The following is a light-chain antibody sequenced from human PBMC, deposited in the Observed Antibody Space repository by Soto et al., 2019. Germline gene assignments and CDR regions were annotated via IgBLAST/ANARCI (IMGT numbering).Light chain of an antibody. CDR2: NVS. V-gene: IGLV2-14*01. Sequence: QSALTQPASVSGSPGQSSTISYTGTRSDVGGYNFVSWYQQHPGKAPKLLIYNVSNRPSEVSNRFSGSRSGNTASLTISGLQAEDEADYYCSSYISSSTPYVFGSGTKLTVL. CDR3: SSYISSSTPYV. CDR1: RSDVGGYNF. J-gene: IGLJ1*01.